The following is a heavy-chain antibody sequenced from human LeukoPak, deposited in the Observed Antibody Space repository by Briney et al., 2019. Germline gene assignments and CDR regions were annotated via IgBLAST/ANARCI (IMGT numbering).Heavy chain of an antibody. CDR1: GYTFTGYY. J-gene: IGHJ4*02. CDR2: INPNSGAT. CDR3: ARSDVVVVTATTHFDY. D-gene: IGHD2-15*01. Sequence: GASVKVSCKASGYTFTGYYMHWVRQAPGQGLEWMAWINPNSGATNSAQKFQGRVTMTSDTSTYTTHMELSRLRSDDTAVYYCARSDVVVVTATTHFDYWGQGTLVTVSS. V-gene: IGHV1-2*02.